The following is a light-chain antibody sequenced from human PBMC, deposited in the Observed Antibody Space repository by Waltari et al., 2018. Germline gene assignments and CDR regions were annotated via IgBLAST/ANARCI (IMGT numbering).Light chain of an antibody. CDR1: QRVSSY. CDR3: QQRSNWLIT. CDR2: EAS. V-gene: IGKV3-11*01. Sequence: EIVLTQSPATLSLSAGGRATLACRASQRVSSYLTWSQQKPGQAPRLLIYEASNRATGIPARFSGSGSGTDFTFTISSLEPEDFAVYYCQQRSNWLITFGQGTRLEIK. J-gene: IGKJ5*01.